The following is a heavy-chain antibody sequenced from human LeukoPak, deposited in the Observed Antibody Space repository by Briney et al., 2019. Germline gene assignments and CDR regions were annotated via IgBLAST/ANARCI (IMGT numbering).Heavy chain of an antibody. D-gene: IGHD6-13*01. J-gene: IGHJ5*02. CDR3: ARVPLYSREFDP. Sequence: PSETLSLTCTVSGYSISSGYYWGWIRQPPGKGLEWIGSIYHSGSTYYNPSLKSRVTISVDTSKNQFSLKLSSVTAADTAVYYCARVPLYSREFDPWGQGTLVTVSS. CDR2: IYHSGST. CDR1: GYSISSGYY. V-gene: IGHV4-38-2*02.